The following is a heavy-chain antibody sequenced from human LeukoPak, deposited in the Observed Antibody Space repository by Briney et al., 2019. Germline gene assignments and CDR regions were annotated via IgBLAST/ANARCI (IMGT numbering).Heavy chain of an antibody. J-gene: IGHJ4*02. CDR3: ARDRTRTGYSSGWYHDY. Sequence: GESLKVSCKASGYTFTGYYMHWVRQAPGQGLEWIGWINPNSGGTNYAQKFQGRVTMTRDTSISTAYMELSRLRSDDTAVYYCARDRTRTGYSSGWYHDYWGQGTLVTVSS. V-gene: IGHV1-2*02. CDR2: INPNSGGT. CDR1: GYTFTGYY. D-gene: IGHD6-19*01.